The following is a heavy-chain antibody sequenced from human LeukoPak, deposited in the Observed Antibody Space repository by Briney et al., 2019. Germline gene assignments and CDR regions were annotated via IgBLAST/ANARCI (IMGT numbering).Heavy chain of an antibody. V-gene: IGHV3-48*03. CDR2: ISSSGSTI. CDR1: GFTFSSYE. CDR3: ARDPSLAVAGFFDY. Sequence: GRSLRLSCAASGFTFSSYEMNWVRQAPAHGLELVSYISSSGSTIYYADSVHARFTISRANAKNSLYLHMNSLRAEDTAVYYCARDPSLAVAGFFDYWGQGTLVTVSS. J-gene: IGHJ4*02. D-gene: IGHD6-19*01.